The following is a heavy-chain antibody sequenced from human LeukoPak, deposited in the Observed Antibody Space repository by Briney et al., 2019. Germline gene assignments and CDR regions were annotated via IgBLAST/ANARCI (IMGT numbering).Heavy chain of an antibody. V-gene: IGHV1-2*02. Sequence: ASVKVSCKASGYSFTGYYMHWVRQAPGQGLEWMGWINPDSGTTNYAQKFQGRVTMTRDTSISTAYMELSRLRSDDTAVYYCARGYYYDSSGYPNHDYWGQGTLVTVSS. CDR3: ARGYYYDSSGYPNHDY. J-gene: IGHJ4*02. CDR1: GYSFTGYY. CDR2: INPDSGTT. D-gene: IGHD3-22*01.